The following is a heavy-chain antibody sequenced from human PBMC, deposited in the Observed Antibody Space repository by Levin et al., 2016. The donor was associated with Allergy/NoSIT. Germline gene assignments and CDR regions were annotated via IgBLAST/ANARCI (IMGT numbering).Heavy chain of an antibody. Sequence: SETLSLTCAVSDASISTGSYNWGWIRQPPGKGLEWIGSIHFSGTTRYNPSLESRVSISVDTSKNQFSLRLISVTAADSAVYHCARGQTGYQYHFYGMDVWGQGTTVSVSS. D-gene: IGHD3-9*01. CDR1: DASISTGSYN. CDR2: IHFSGTT. J-gene: IGHJ6*02. CDR3: ARGQTGYQYHFYGMDV. V-gene: IGHV4-39*01.